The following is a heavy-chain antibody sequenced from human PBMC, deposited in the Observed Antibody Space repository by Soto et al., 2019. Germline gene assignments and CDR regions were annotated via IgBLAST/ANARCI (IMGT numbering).Heavy chain of an antibody. J-gene: IGHJ3*02. V-gene: IGHV3-23*01. D-gene: IGHD2-15*01. CDR1: GFTFSSYA. CDR2: ISGSGGST. CDR3: AKDLREWANIVVVVAAARLGGAFDI. Sequence: PGGSLRLSCAASGFTFSSYAMSWVRQAPGKGLEWVSAISGSGGSTYYADSVKGRFTISRDNSKNTLYLQMNSLRAEDTAVYYCAKDLREWANIVVVVAAARLGGAFDIWSQGTMVTVSS.